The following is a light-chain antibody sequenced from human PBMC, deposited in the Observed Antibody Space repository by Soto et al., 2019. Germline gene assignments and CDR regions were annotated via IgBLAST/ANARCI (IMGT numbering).Light chain of an antibody. Sequence: QSVLTQPPSASGTPGQRVSISCSGSSSNIGGTAVNWYQQLPGTTPKLLIYSNNQRPSGVPDRFSGSKSGTSASLAISGLQSEDEAEYYCAAWDDSLSGYVFGTGTKLTVL. CDR1: SSNIGGTA. J-gene: IGLJ1*01. V-gene: IGLV1-44*01. CDR3: AAWDDSLSGYV. CDR2: SNN.